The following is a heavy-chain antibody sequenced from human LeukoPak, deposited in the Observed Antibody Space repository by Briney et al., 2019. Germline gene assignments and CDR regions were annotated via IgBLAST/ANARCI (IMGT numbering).Heavy chain of an antibody. J-gene: IGHJ4*02. Sequence: GGSLRLSCAASGFTFSTYWMTWVRQASGKGLEWVASIKEDGSEKYYVDSVKGRFTISRDNAKNSLYLQMNSLRAEDTAVYYCARETYYYGSGSYPSSDYWGQGTLVTVSS. CDR1: GFTFSTYW. CDR2: IKEDGSEK. CDR3: ARETYYYGSGSYPSSDY. V-gene: IGHV3-7*03. D-gene: IGHD3-10*01.